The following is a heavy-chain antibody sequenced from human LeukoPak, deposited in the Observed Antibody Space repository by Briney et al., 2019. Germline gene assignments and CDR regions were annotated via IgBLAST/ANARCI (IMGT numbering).Heavy chain of an antibody. CDR1: GVSISSGGYY. CDR2: IYYSGST. J-gene: IGHJ4*02. Sequence: PSQTLSLTCTVSGVSISSGGYYWSWIRQHPGKGLEWIGYIYYSGSTYYNPSLKSRVTISVDTSKNQFSLKLSSVTAADTAAYYCARGAYCGGDCYSGSYYFDYWGQGTLVTVSS. D-gene: IGHD2-21*02. V-gene: IGHV4-31*03. CDR3: ARGAYCGGDCYSGSYYFDY.